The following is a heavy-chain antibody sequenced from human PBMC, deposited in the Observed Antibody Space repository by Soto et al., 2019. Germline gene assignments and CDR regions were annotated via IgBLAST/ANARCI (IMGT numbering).Heavy chain of an antibody. CDR3: AKDSVFDIVVTTAAIWGVDYFDY. Sequence: EVQLLESGGGSVQPGGSLRLSCAASGFTFNNYAMSWVRQAPGKGLEWVSSISSRSGSTYYADSVKGRFTISRDNSKKPVYRQMNGLKARDRAVFYCAKDSVFDIVVTTAAIWGVDYFDYWGQGTLVNVSS. J-gene: IGHJ4*02. D-gene: IGHD2-2*01. CDR1: GFTFNNYA. CDR2: ISSRSGST. V-gene: IGHV3-23*01.